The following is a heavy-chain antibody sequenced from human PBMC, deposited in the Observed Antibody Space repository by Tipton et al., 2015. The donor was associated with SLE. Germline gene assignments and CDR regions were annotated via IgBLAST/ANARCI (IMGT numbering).Heavy chain of an antibody. Sequence: SLRLSCAASGFTFSSYAMHWVRQAPGKGLEWVAVISYDGSTTAYADFVRGRFTISRDNAKKTVYLQMNSLRAEDTALYYCARDLKQALPDYYGMDVWGQGTTVTVSS. J-gene: IGHJ6*02. D-gene: IGHD1-26*01. V-gene: IGHV3-30-3*01. CDR3: ARDLKQALPDYYGMDV. CDR1: GFTFSSYA. CDR2: ISYDGSTT.